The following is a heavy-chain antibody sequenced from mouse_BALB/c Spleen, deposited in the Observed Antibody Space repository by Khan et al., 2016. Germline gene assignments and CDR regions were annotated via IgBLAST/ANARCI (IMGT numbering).Heavy chain of an antibody. CDR3: ARVITTATEDYFDY. CDR1: GYSITSDYA. CDR2: ISYSGST. Sequence: EVQLVESGPGLVKPSQSLSLTCTVTGYSITSDYAWNWIRQFPGNKLEWMGYISYSGSTSYNPSLKSRISITRDTSKNQFFLQLNSVTTADTATYYCARVITTATEDYFDYWGQGTTLTVSS. V-gene: IGHV3-2*02. J-gene: IGHJ2*01. D-gene: IGHD1-2*01.